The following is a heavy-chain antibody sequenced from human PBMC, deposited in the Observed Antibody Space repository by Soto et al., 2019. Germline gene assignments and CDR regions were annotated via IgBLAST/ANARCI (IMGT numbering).Heavy chain of an antibody. CDR2: IYYSGST. CDR3: AASSSSWYLFWFDP. Sequence: PSETLSLTCTVYGGSVSSSSYYWGWIRQPPGKGLEWIGTIYYSGSTYYNPSLKSRVTISVDTSKNQFSLKLTSVTAADTAVYYCAASSSSWYLFWFDPWGQGTLVTVSS. D-gene: IGHD6-13*01. J-gene: IGHJ5*02. V-gene: IGHV4-39*01. CDR1: GGSVSSSSYY.